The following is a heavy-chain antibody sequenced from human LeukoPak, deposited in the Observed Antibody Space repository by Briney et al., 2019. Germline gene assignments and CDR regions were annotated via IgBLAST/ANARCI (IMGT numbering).Heavy chain of an antibody. D-gene: IGHD5-12*01. J-gene: IGHJ4*02. CDR3: ARAGLDIVATYFDY. V-gene: IGHV4-4*07. CDR2: IYTSGST. Sequence: SETLSLTCTVSGGSISSYYWSWIRQPAGKGLEWIGRIYTSGSTNYNPSLKSRVTMSVDTSKNQFSLKLSSVTAADTAVYYCARAGLDIVATYFDYWGQGTLVTVSS. CDR1: GGSISSYY.